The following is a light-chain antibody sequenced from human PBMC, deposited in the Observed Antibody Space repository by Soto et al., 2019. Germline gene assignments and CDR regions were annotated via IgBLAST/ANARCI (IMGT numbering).Light chain of an antibody. V-gene: IGLV9-49*01. CDR2: VGAGGIVG. CDR3: GADHGSGSNPMWV. Sequence: QAVVTQPPSASASLGASVTLTCTLTSDNNYKVDWYQQRPGKGPRFVMRVGAGGIVGSKGDGIPDRFSVLGSGLNRDLTIKNIQEEDESDYYCGADHGSGSNPMWVFGGGTKLTVL. CDR1: SDNNYK. J-gene: IGLJ3*02.